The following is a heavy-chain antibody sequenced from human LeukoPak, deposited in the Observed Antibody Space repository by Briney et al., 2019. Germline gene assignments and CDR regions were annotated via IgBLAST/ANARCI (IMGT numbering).Heavy chain of an antibody. V-gene: IGHV6-1*01. CDR2: TYYRSKWYN. J-gene: IGHJ4*02. CDR1: GDSVSSNSGV. D-gene: IGHD2-21*01. Sequence: SQTLSLTCAISGDSVSSNSGVWNRIRQSPSRGLEWVGRTYYRSKWYNDYAVSVKSRITINPDTSKNQFSLHLNSVTPEDTAVYYCASFRSIAGFDYWGQGTLVTVSS. CDR3: ASFRSIAGFDY.